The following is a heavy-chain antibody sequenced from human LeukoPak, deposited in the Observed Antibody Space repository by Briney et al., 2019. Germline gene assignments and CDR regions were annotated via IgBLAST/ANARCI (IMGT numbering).Heavy chain of an antibody. V-gene: IGHV3-30*03. Sequence: GGSLRLSCAASGFTFSSYWMHWVRQAPGKGLEWVAVISYDGSNKYYADSVKGRFTISRDNSKNTLYLQMNSLRAEDTAVYYCARGNSGYFDYWGQGTLVTVSS. CDR3: ARGNSGYFDY. CDR2: ISYDGSNK. D-gene: IGHD1-26*01. J-gene: IGHJ4*02. CDR1: GFTFSSYW.